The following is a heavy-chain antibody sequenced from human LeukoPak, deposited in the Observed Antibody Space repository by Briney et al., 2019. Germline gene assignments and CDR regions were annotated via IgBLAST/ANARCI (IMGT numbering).Heavy chain of an antibody. CDR1: GFMFSANW. Sequence: PGGSLRLSCAASGFMFSANWMSWVRQAPGKGLEWVANIKQDGSEKNYVDSVKGRFTVSRNNAKKSLYLQMNSLTVEDTAVYYWVSPHSFDYWGQGTLVTVSS. J-gene: IGHJ4*02. V-gene: IGHV3-7*05. CDR3: VSPHSFDY. CDR2: IKQDGSEK.